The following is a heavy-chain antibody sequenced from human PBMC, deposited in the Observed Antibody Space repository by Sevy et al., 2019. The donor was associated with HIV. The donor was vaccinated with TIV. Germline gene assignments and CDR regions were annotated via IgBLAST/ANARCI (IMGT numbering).Heavy chain of an antibody. V-gene: IGHV1-2*02. CDR3: ARMGDYFDTSGYYPLKY. Sequence: ASVKVSCKASGYTFARYYVHWLRQAPGQGLEWMGWINPKPGGHYFPKKFQDRVTITTGTSITTAYMELSGLRFDDTAVYYCARMGDYFDTSGYYPLKYWGQGTLVTVSS. CDR1: GYTFARYY. CDR2: INPKPGGH. D-gene: IGHD3-22*01. J-gene: IGHJ4*02.